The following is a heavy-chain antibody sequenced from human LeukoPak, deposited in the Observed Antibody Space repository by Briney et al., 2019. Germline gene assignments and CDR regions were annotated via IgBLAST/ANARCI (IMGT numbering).Heavy chain of an antibody. D-gene: IGHD6-13*01. J-gene: IGHJ6*03. CDR3: AREGTTPIAAAGSWGYYYYYYMDV. V-gene: IGHV1-2*02. Sequence: ASVKVSCKASGYTFTTYGITWVRQAPGQGLEWMGWINPNSGGTNDAQKFQGRVTMTRDTSISTAYMELSRLRSDDTAVYYCAREGTTPIAAAGSWGYYYYYYMDVWGKGTTVTVSS. CDR1: GYTFTTYG. CDR2: INPNSGGT.